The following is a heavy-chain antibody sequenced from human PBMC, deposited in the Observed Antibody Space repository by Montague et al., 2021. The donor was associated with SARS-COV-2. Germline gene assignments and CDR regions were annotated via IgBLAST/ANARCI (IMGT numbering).Heavy chain of an antibody. Sequence: TLSLTCTVSGGSISSCSYYWNWIRQPAGKGLEWIGRIYTSGSSNYNPSLKSRVTISVDTSRNQFSLKLSSVTAADTAVYYCARESLHLTGYYEDDFDYWGQGTLVTVSS. CDR1: GGSISSCSYY. J-gene: IGHJ4*02. CDR2: IYTSGSS. CDR3: ARESLHLTGYYEDDFDY. D-gene: IGHD3-9*01. V-gene: IGHV4-61*02.